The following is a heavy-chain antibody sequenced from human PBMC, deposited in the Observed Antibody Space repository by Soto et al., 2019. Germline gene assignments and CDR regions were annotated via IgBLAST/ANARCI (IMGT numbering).Heavy chain of an antibody. J-gene: IGHJ3*02. CDR1: GYTFTSYY. Sequence: QVQLVQSGAEAKKPGSSVKGSCKASGYTFTSYYIHWVRQAPGQGLEWMGIINPSGGSTTYAQKFQGRVTMTRDTSTSTVYMELSRLRSEDTAVYYCTRAPSYGSVEIMVQGTMVTVSS. CDR2: INPSGGST. V-gene: IGHV1-46*03. D-gene: IGHD4-17*01. CDR3: TRAPSYGSVEI.